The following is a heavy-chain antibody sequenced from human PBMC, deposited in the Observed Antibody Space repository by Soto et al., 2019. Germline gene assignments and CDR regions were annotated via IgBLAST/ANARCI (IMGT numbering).Heavy chain of an antibody. D-gene: IGHD3-22*01. J-gene: IGHJ4*02. CDR1: GFTFSSYA. V-gene: IGHV3-30-3*01. Sequence: LRLSCAASGFTFSSYAMHWVRQAPGKGLEWVAVISYDGSNKYYADSVKGRFTISRDNSKNTLYLQMNSLRAEGTAVYYCARDRTYYYDSSGCLDYWGQGTLVTVSS. CDR3: ARDRTYYYDSSGCLDY. CDR2: ISYDGSNK.